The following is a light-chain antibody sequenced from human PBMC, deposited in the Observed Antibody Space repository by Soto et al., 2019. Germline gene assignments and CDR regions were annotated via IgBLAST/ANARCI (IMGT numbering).Light chain of an antibody. CDR1: SSDVGGYNY. CDR2: EVS. CDR3: ISYTSSSTLYV. V-gene: IGLV2-14*01. J-gene: IGLJ1*01. Sequence: QSVLTQPAYVPGSPGQSITISCTGTSSDVGGYNYVSWYQHHPGKAPKLLIFEVSNRPSGVSHRFSGSKSGNTASLTISGLQPEDEADYFCISYTSSSTLYVFGIGTKVTVL.